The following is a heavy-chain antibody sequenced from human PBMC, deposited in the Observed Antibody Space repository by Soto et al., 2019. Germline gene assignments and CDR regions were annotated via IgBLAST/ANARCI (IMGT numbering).Heavy chain of an antibody. Sequence: QVQLVQSGAEVKKPGASVKVSCKASGYTFTSYDINWVRQATGQGLERMGWMNPNSGNTGYAQKFQGRVTMTRNTSISTAYMELSSLRSEDTAVYYCAIGHVDTAMVTAGFDPWVQGTLVTVSS. CDR3: AIGHVDTAMVTAGFDP. V-gene: IGHV1-8*01. J-gene: IGHJ5*02. CDR1: GYTFTSYD. CDR2: MNPNSGNT. D-gene: IGHD5-18*01.